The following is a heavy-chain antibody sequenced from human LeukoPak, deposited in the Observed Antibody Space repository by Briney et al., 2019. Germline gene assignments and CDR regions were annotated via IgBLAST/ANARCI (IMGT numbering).Heavy chain of an antibody. Sequence: GGSLRLSCAASTFTFSSYSMNWVRQAPGKGLEWVSGINWNGGSTGYADSVKGRFTISRDNAKNSLYLQMNSLRAEDTALYYCARVRLGGYNWFDPWGQGTLVTVSS. CDR2: INWNGGST. CDR3: ARVRLGGYNWFDP. CDR1: TFTFSSYS. V-gene: IGHV3-20*04. J-gene: IGHJ5*02. D-gene: IGHD1-26*01.